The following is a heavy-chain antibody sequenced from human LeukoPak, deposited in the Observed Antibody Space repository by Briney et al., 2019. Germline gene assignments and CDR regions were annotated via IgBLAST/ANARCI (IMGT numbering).Heavy chain of an antibody. D-gene: IGHD5-18*01. CDR1: GFTFSSYA. Sequence: GGSLRLSCAASGFTFSSYAMHWVRQAPGKGLEWVAVISYDGSNKYYADSVKGRFTISRDNSKNTLYLQMNSLRAEDTAVYYCARAPARLRGYSYGSLDYWAQGTLVTVSS. CDR3: ARAPARLRGYSYGSLDY. CDR2: ISYDGSNK. J-gene: IGHJ4*02. V-gene: IGHV3-30*04.